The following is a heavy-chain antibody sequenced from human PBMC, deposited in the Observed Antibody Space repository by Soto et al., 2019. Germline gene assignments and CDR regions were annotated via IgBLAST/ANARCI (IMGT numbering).Heavy chain of an antibody. CDR2: ISYDGSNK. D-gene: IGHD3-16*02. J-gene: IGHJ4*02. V-gene: IGHV3-30*18. CDR1: GFTFSSYG. CDR3: AKENYVWGSYHIDY. Sequence: ESGGSVVQPGRSLRLSCAASGFTFSSYGMHWVRQAPGKGLEWVAVISYDGSNKYYADSVKGRFTISRDNSKNTLYLQMNSLRTEDTAVYYCAKENYVWGSYHIDYWGQGTLVTVSS.